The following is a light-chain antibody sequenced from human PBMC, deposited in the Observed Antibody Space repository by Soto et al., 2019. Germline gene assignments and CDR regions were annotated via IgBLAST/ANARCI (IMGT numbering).Light chain of an antibody. J-gene: IGLJ3*02. Sequence: QSALTQPASVSGSPGQSITISCTGTSSDVGSYNYVSWYQQHPGKAPKLMIYEVSNRPSGVSNRFSGSKSGNTASLTISGLQAEDEADYYCSSYTVSSMDWVFGRGTKLTVL. CDR2: EVS. CDR3: SSYTVSSMDWV. CDR1: SSDVGSYNY. V-gene: IGLV2-14*01.